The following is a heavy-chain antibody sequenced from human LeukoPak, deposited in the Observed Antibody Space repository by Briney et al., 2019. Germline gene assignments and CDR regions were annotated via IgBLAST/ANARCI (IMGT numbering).Heavy chain of an antibody. CDR2: FDPEDGET. J-gene: IGHJ4*02. CDR1: GYTLTELS. D-gene: IGHD3-22*01. Sequence: ASVKVSCKVSGYTLTELSMHWVRQAPGKGLEWMGGFDPEDGETIYAQKFRGRVTMTEDTSTDTAYMELSSLRSEDTAVYYCATGYKFTMIPLDYWGQGTLVTVSS. V-gene: IGHV1-24*01. CDR3: ATGYKFTMIPLDY.